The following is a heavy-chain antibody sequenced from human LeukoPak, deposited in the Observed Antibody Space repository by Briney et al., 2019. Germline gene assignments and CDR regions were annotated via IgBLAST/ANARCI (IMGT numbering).Heavy chain of an antibody. Sequence: SETLSLTCTVSGGSISSSSYYWGWIRQPPGKGLEWIGSIYYSRSTYYNPSLKSRVTISVITSKNQFAPKLSSVTAADTAVYYSARLYYDFWGGYYTSGGGSDYWGQGTLVTVPS. CDR2: IYYSRST. J-gene: IGHJ4*02. CDR1: GGSISSSSYY. CDR3: ARLYYDFWGGYYTSGGGSDY. V-gene: IGHV4-39*01. D-gene: IGHD3-3*01.